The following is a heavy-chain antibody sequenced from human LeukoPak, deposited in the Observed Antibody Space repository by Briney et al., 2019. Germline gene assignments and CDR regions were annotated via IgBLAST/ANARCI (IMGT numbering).Heavy chain of an antibody. V-gene: IGHV1-2*02. CDR2: INPNSGGT. CDR1: GYTFTGYY. CDR3: ARQYCSSTSCSDAFDI. J-gene: IGHJ3*02. D-gene: IGHD2-2*01. Sequence: ASVTVSCKASGYTFTGYYMHWVRQAPGQGLEWMGWINPNSGGTNYAQKFQGRVTMTRDTSISTAYMELSRLRSDDTAVYYCARQYCSSTSCSDAFDIWGQGAMVTVSS.